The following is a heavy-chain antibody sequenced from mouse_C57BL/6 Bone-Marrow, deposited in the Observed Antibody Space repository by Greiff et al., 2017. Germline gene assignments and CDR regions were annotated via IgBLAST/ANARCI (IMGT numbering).Heavy chain of an antibody. Sequence: EVMVVESGGGLVQPGGSLNLSCAASGFSFSDYYMYWVRQTTEKRLEWVAYISNGGGSTYYPEPVKGRFTISRDNAKNTLYLQRSRLKSEDTAMYYCARHGEDYCSLAYWGQGTLVTVSA. CDR3: ARHGEDYCSLAY. CDR2: ISNGGGST. V-gene: IGHV5-12*01. J-gene: IGHJ3*01. CDR1: GFSFSDYY. D-gene: IGHD1-1*01.